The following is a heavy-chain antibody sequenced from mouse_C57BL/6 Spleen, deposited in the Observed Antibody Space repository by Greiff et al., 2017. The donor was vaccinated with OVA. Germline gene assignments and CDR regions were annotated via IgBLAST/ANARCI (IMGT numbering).Heavy chain of an antibody. V-gene: IGHV14-1*01. D-gene: IGHD1-1*01. J-gene: IGHJ3*01. CDR3: TTRDNGSSYPAWFAY. Sequence: EVQLQQSGAELVRPGASVKLSCTASGFNIKDYYMHWVKQRPEQGLEWIGRIDPEDGDTEYAPKFQGKATMTADTSSNTAYLQLSSLTSEDTAGYYGTTRDNGSSYPAWFAYWGQGTLVTVSA. CDR2: IDPEDGDT. CDR1: GFNIKDYY.